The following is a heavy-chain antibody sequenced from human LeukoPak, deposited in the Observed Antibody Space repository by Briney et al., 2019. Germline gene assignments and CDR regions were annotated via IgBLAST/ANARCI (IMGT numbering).Heavy chain of an antibody. CDR2: IRYDGSNK. J-gene: IGHJ4*02. V-gene: IGHV3-30*02. CDR3: ANGPDSGSYRRRASTDFDY. Sequence: GGSLRLSCAASRFTFSSYGMHWVRQAPGKGLEWVAFIRYDGSNKYYADSVKGRFTISRDNSKNTLYLQMNSLRAEDTAVYYCANGPDSGSYRRRASTDFDYWGQGTLVTVSS. CDR1: RFTFSSYG. D-gene: IGHD3-10*01.